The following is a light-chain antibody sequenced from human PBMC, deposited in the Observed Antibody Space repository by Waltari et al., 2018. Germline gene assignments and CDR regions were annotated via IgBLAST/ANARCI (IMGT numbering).Light chain of an antibody. CDR1: SSNIGSNY. V-gene: IGLV1-47*01. CDR3: AAWDYSLSGFNV. J-gene: IGLJ6*01. CDR2: RNN. Sequence: QSVLTQPPSASGTPGQRVTISCSGSSSNIGSNYVYWYQQLPGTAPKLLIYRNNQRPSVVPDRFSGSKSGTSASLAISVLRSEDEADYYCAAWDYSLSGFNVFGSGTKVTVL.